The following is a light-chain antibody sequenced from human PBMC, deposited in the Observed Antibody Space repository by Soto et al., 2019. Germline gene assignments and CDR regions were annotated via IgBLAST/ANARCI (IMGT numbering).Light chain of an antibody. Sequence: QSVLTQPASVSGYPGQSITISCTGTSTDVGSHKLVSWYQQYPGNAPKLIIFEAYKGPSGVSFRFSGSKSGSTASLTISGLQAEDGADYYCCSNAVGSTYVFGTGTKVTVL. CDR1: STDVGSHKL. V-gene: IGLV2-23*01. CDR2: EAY. J-gene: IGLJ1*01. CDR3: CSNAVGSTYV.